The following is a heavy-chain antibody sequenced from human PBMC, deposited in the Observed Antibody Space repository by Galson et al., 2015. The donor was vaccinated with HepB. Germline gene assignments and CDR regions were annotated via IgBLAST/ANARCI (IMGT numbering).Heavy chain of an antibody. CDR1: GFTFDDYA. J-gene: IGHJ6*02. V-gene: IGHV3-9*01. Sequence: SLRLSCAASGFTFDDYAMHWVRQAPGKGLEWVSGISWNSGSIGYADSVKGRFTISRDNAKNSLYLQMNSLRAEDTALYYCAKDIQTFTTLDQWREAPDYYYYYYGMDVWGQGTTVTVSS. CDR3: AKDIQTFTTLDQWREAPDYYYYYYGMDV. D-gene: IGHD6-19*01. CDR2: ISWNSGSI.